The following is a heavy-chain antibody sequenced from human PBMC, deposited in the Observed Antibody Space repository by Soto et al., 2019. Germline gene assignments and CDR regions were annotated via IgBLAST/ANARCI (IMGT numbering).Heavy chain of an antibody. Sequence: PGGSLRLSCAASGFTFSDYWIHWVRQAPGKGLVWVSRINGDGSITSYADSVKGRFTISRDNAKNTIYLQMNSLSAEDTAVYYCARGWGIDHWGQGTLVTVSS. CDR1: GFTFSDYW. V-gene: IGHV3-74*01. CDR2: INGDGSIT. D-gene: IGHD7-27*01. J-gene: IGHJ4*02. CDR3: ARGWGIDH.